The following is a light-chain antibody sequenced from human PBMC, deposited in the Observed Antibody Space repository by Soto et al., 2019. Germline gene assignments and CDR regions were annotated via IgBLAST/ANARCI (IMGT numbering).Light chain of an antibody. Sequence: QSALTQPPSASGTPGQRVTISCSGSSSNIGSNTVNWYQQLPGTAPKLLIYSNNQRPSGVPDQFSGSKSGTSASLAISGLQSEDEADYYCAAWDDSLNAFYVFGTGTKVTVL. CDR3: AAWDDSLNAFYV. CDR2: SNN. CDR1: SSNIGSNT. J-gene: IGLJ1*01. V-gene: IGLV1-44*01.